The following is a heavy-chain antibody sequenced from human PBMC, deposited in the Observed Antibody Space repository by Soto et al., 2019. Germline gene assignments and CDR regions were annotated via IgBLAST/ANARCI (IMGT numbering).Heavy chain of an antibody. V-gene: IGHV3-30-3*01. CDR3: ARDRSSPLSYFDY. CDR2: ISYDGSNK. CDR1: GFTFSSYA. Sequence: QVQLVESGGGVVQPGRSLRLSCAASGFTFSSYAMLWVRQAPGKGLEWVAVISYDGSNKYYADSVKGRFTISRDNSKNTLYLQMNSLRAEDTAVYYCARDRSSPLSYFDYWGQGTLVTVSS. D-gene: IGHD6-19*01. J-gene: IGHJ4*02.